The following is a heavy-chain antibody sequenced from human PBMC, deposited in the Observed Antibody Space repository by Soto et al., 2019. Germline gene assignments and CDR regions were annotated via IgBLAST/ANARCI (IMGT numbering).Heavy chain of an antibody. V-gene: IGHV3-15*07. CDR3: TTRYCSGGSCPRWAYYYGMDA. Sequence: GGSLRLSCAASGFTFSNAWMNWVRQAPGKGLEWVGRIKSKTDGGTTDYAAPVKGRFTISRDDSKNTLYLQMNSLKTEDTAVYYCTTRYCSGGSCPRWAYYYGMDAWGQGTTVTVSS. D-gene: IGHD2-15*01. CDR2: IKSKTDGGTT. CDR1: GFTFSNAW. J-gene: IGHJ6*02.